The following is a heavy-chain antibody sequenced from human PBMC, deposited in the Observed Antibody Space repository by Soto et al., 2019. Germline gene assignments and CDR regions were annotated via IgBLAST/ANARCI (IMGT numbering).Heavy chain of an antibody. CDR3: AKDLYYYDSSGYYPGSDY. Sequence: GSLRLSCAASGFTFSSYAMSWVRQAPGKGLEWVSAISGSGGSTYYADSVKGRFTISRDNSKNTLYLQMNSLRAEDTAVYYCAKDLYYYDSSGYYPGSDYWGQGTLVTVSS. CDR2: ISGSGGST. J-gene: IGHJ4*02. D-gene: IGHD3-22*01. CDR1: GFTFSSYA. V-gene: IGHV3-23*01.